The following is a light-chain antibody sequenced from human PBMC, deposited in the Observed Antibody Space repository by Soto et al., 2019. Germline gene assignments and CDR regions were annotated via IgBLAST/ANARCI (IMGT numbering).Light chain of an antibody. CDR2: EVS. Sequence: QSALTQPASVSGSPGQSITISCTGTSSDVGGYIYVSWYQQHSGKAPKLLIYEVSNRPSGVSNRFSGSKSGNTASLTISGLQADDEADYYCGSYTDIGTAVFGTGTKVTVL. J-gene: IGLJ1*01. CDR3: GSYTDIGTAV. CDR1: SSDVGGYIY. V-gene: IGLV2-14*01.